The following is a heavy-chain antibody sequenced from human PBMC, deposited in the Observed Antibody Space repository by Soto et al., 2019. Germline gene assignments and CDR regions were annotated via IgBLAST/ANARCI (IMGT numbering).Heavy chain of an antibody. J-gene: IGHJ5*02. V-gene: IGHV3-33*01. CDR1: GFTFNSYG. Sequence: GGSLRLSCAASGFTFNSYGMHWVRQAPGKGLEWVAVIWYDGSNKHYADSVKGRFAISRDNSNNTLYLQMNSLRAEDTAVYYCARDRPPFDPRGQGTLVTLSS. CDR3: ARDRPPFDP. CDR2: IWYDGSNK.